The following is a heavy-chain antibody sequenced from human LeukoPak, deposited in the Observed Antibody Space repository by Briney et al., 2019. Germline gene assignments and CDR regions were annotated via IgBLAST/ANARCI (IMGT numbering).Heavy chain of an antibody. CDR3: ARVIQSLLLKGYFDY. Sequence: GGSLRLSCAASGLTVSSNYMSWVRQAPGKGLEWVSVIYSGGSAYYADSLKRRFTISRDNSKNTLYLQMNSLRAEDTAVYYCARVIQSLLLKGYFDYWGQGTLVTVSS. V-gene: IGHV3-53*01. CDR1: GLTVSSNY. D-gene: IGHD2-15*01. CDR2: IYSGGSA. J-gene: IGHJ4*02.